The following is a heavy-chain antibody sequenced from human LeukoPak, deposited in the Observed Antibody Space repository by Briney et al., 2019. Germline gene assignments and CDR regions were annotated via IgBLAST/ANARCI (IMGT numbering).Heavy chain of an antibody. J-gene: IGHJ4*02. V-gene: IGHV4-59*01. CDR2: IYYSGST. Sequence: SETLSLTCTVSGGSISSYYWSWIRQPPGKGLEWIGYIYYSGSTNYNPSLKSRVTISVDTSKNQFSLKLSSVTAADTAVYYCARSEYQLLVDYWGQGTLVTVSS. D-gene: IGHD2-2*01. CDR1: GGSISSYY. CDR3: ARSEYQLLVDY.